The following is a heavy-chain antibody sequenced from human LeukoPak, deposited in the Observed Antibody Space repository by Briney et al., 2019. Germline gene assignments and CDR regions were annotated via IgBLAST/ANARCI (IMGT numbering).Heavy chain of an antibody. CDR1: GFSFSNYW. CDR2: INSDGSTT. D-gene: IGHD6-13*01. V-gene: IGHV3-74*03. J-gene: IGHJ4*02. CDR3: ASDGIAVDRGIGYFDY. Sequence: PGGSLRLSCAASGFSFSNYWMCWVRQAPGKGLVCVSRINSDGSTTTYADSVKGRFTISRDNAKNTLYLQMNSLRAEDTALYYCASDGIAVDRGIGYFDYWGQGTLVTVSS.